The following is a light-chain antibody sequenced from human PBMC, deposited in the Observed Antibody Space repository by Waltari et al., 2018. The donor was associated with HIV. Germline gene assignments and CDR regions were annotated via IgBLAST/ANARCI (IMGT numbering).Light chain of an antibody. CDR3: QQYNNWPLT. CDR1: QSVSSN. Sequence: EIVMTQSAATLSVSPGESATLSCRASQSVSSNLAWYQQKPGQAPRLLIYGASTRATGIPARFSGSWSGTEFTLTISSLQSEDFAVYYCQQYNNWPLTFGGGTKVEIK. J-gene: IGKJ4*01. V-gene: IGKV3-15*01. CDR2: GAS.